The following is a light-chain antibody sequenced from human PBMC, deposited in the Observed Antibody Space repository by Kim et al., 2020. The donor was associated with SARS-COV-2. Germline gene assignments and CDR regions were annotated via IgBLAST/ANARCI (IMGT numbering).Light chain of an antibody. Sequence: GDTATCSSRASQSVVNFSCWHHKPPGQPPSLIIDDVSARAAGIPARFSGSWSGEDFPLTISSLEPEYFAVYYCQHRYNRPSTFGGGTKVEIK. CDR3: QHRYNRPST. CDR1: QSVVNF. V-gene: IGKV3-11*01. CDR2: DVS. J-gene: IGKJ4*01.